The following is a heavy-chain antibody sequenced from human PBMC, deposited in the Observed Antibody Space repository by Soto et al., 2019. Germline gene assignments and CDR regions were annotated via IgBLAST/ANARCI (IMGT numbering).Heavy chain of an antibody. D-gene: IGHD3-16*01. CDR2: IYYNGNT. Sequence: SETLSLTCTVSGGSISSGSYFWGWIRQPPGKGLEWIGTIYYNGNTYYKPSLKSRVTISGDSSKNQFSLKLSSVAAADTAVYYCARLRRFKHAYNFYYYMDVWGKGTTVTVSS. CDR3: ARLRRFKHAYNFYYYMDV. V-gene: IGHV4-39*01. J-gene: IGHJ6*03. CDR1: GGSISSGSYF.